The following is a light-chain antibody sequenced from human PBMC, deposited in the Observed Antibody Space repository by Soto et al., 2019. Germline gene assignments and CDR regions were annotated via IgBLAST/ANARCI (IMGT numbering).Light chain of an antibody. Sequence: QSALTQPRSVSGSPGQSVTISCTGTSSDVGGYNYVSWYQQYPGKAPKVMIYDVSKRPSGVPARFSASKSGNTASLTISGLQAEDDADYHCCSYEGSNGFLVFGGGTKLTVL. CDR3: CSYEGSNGFLV. J-gene: IGLJ3*02. CDR1: SSDVGGYNY. V-gene: IGLV2-11*01. CDR2: DVS.